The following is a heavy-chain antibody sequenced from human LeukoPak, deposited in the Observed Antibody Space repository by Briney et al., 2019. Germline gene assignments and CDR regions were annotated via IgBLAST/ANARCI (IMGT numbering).Heavy chain of an antibody. V-gene: IGHV6-1*01. CDR2: TYYRSKWYN. Sequence: SQTLSLTCAISGDSVSSNSAAWNWIRQSPSRGLEWLGRTYYRSKWYNNYAVSVKSRITINPDTSKNQFSLQLDSVTPEDTGVYFCARDLDSRDAFDIWGQGTMVTVSS. CDR1: GDSVSSNSAA. D-gene: IGHD3/OR15-3a*01. J-gene: IGHJ3*02. CDR3: ARDLDSRDAFDI.